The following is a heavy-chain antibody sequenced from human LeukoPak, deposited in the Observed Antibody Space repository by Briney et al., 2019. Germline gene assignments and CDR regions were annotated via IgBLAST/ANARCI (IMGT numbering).Heavy chain of an antibody. D-gene: IGHD4-17*01. CDR2: ISYIGNT. Sequence: SETLSLTCAVSDDSFSSHYWTWTRQPPGKGLEWIGYISYIGNTNYNPSLKSRVTISIDTSRNQFSLRLSSVTAADTAVYYCARDLVTVTKGFDIWGQGTMVSVSS. V-gene: IGHV4-59*11. CDR3: ARDLVTVTKGFDI. CDR1: DDSFSSHY. J-gene: IGHJ3*02.